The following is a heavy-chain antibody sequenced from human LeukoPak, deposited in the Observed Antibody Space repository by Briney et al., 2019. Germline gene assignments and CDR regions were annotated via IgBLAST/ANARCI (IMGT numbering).Heavy chain of an antibody. CDR1: GFDFEDYA. Sequence: PGRSLRLSCAASGFDFEDYAIHWVRQVPGKGLEWVSGISWNGGAKAYADSVRGRFTISRDNAKNSLYLQMNSLRGEDTALYYCAKARLMAAPFYYYGMDVWGPGTTVTVSS. J-gene: IGHJ6*02. CDR2: ISWNGGAK. CDR3: AKARLMAAPFYYYGMDV. V-gene: IGHV3-9*01. D-gene: IGHD5-24*01.